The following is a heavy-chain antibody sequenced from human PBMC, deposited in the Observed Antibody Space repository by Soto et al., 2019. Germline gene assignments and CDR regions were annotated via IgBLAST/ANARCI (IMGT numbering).Heavy chain of an antibody. Sequence: ASETLSLTCTVSGGSISSNYWAWIRQPPGKGLEWIGSIYHSGSTYYNLSLKSRVTISSDASKNQISLKLSSVTAADTALYYCVRDWGTGFYQLDSWGQGTLVTVSS. V-gene: IGHV4-38-2*02. J-gene: IGHJ4*02. D-gene: IGHD2-2*01. CDR2: IYHSGST. CDR3: VRDWGTGFYQLDS. CDR1: GGSISSNY.